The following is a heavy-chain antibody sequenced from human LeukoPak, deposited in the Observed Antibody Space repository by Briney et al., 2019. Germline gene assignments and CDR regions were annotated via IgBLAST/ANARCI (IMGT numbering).Heavy chain of an antibody. Sequence: GGSLRLSCAASGFTVSSNYMSWIRQAPGKGLEWVSYISSSGSTIYYADSVKGRFTISRDNAKNSLYLQMNSLRAEDTAVYYCARRGSYYDFWSGYTSAYYYYYMDVWGKGTTVTVSS. CDR3: ARRGSYYDFWSGYTSAYYYYYMDV. CDR2: ISSSGSTI. V-gene: IGHV3-11*04. J-gene: IGHJ6*03. D-gene: IGHD3-3*01. CDR1: GFTVSSNY.